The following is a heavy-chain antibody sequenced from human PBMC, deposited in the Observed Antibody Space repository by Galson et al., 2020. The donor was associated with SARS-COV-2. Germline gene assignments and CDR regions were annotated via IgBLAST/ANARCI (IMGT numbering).Heavy chain of an antibody. J-gene: IGHJ5*02. CDR2: IYYSGNT. Sequence: ETSETLSVTCTVSGGSISITSCYWGWIRQPPGKGLEWIGSIYYSGNTYYNPYPKTRVTISVDTTKNQFSLKLSSVTAADTAVYYCARPAIVGAILGWIDPWGPGTLVTVSS. CDR3: ARPAIVGAILGWIDP. CDR1: GGSISITSCY. V-gene: IGHV4-39*01. D-gene: IGHD1-26*01.